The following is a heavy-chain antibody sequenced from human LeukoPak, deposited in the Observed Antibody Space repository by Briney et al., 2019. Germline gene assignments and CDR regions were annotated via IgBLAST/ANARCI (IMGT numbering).Heavy chain of an antibody. Sequence: ASVKVSCKASGYTFTSHGISWVRQAPGQGLEWMGWISAYNGDTKYAQKTQGRVTLTTDASTSTAYMEVRSLGSDDTAVHYCARDPPNTSGWYAYLDSWGQGTQVTVSS. CDR3: ARDPPNTSGWYAYLDS. CDR1: GYTFTSHG. CDR2: ISAYNGDT. J-gene: IGHJ4*02. D-gene: IGHD6-19*01. V-gene: IGHV1-18*01.